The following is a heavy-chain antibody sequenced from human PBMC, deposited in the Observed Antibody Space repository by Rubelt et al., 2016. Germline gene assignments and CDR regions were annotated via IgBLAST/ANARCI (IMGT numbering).Heavy chain of an antibody. CDR3: ASQSSSGWYAFDI. CDR1: GGSFSGYY. V-gene: IGHV4-34*01. D-gene: IGHD6-19*01. Sequence: VQLQQWGAGLLKPSETLSLTCAVYGGSFSGYYWSWIRQPPGKGLEWIGEINHSGSTNYNPSLKSRVTISVDTSKNQFSLKLRSVTAADTAVYYCASQSSSGWYAFDIWGQGTMVTVSS. J-gene: IGHJ3*02. CDR2: INHSGST.